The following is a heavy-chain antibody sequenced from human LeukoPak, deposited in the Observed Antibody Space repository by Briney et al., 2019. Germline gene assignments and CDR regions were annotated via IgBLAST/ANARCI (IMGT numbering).Heavy chain of an antibody. J-gene: IGHJ6*02. CDR3: ARAIPSYFGMDV. V-gene: IGHV4-4*07. Sequence: SETLSLTCNVSGDSISRYYWNWIRQPAGKGLEWIGRVYTSGSTTYSPSLKSRVTMSVDTSKNQVSRKVTSVTAADTAVYYCARAIPSYFGMDVWGQGTTVIVSS. CDR2: VYTSGST. CDR1: GDSISRYY.